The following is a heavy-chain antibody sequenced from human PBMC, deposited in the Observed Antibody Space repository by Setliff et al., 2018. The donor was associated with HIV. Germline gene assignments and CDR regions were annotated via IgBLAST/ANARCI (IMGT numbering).Heavy chain of an antibody. CDR1: GASTKAYF. CDR2: IYTSGIT. J-gene: IGHJ4*02. D-gene: IGHD6-19*01. V-gene: IGHV4-4*07. CDR3: AREPSPSQWQPLYFDV. Sequence: SETLSLTCNVSGASTKAYFLSWVRHTAGKGLEWIGHIYTSGITKHNPALKSRVTMSLDTSKEQFSLRLRSVTAADTAIYYCAREPSPSQWQPLYFDVWGRGILVTVSS.